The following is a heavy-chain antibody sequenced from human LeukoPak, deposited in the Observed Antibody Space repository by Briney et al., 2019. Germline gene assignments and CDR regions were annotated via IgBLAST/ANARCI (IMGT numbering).Heavy chain of an antibody. D-gene: IGHD2-2*01. CDR2: INAGNGNT. Sequence: ASVKVSCKASGYTFTSYAMHWVRQAPGQRLEWMGWINAGNGNTKYSQKFQGRVTITRDTSASTAYMELSGLRSEDTAVYYCASGPIRYCSSTSCYYYYGMDVWGQGTTVTVSS. CDR3: ASGPIRYCSSTSCYYYYGMDV. CDR1: GYTFTSYA. J-gene: IGHJ6*02. V-gene: IGHV1-3*01.